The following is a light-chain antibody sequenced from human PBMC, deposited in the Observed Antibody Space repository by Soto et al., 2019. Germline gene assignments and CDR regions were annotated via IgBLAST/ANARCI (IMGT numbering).Light chain of an antibody. CDR2: DAS. V-gene: IGKV1-5*01. CDR3: QQLNSYPIT. CDR1: QSISSW. Sequence: DIQMTQSPSTLSASVVDRFTITFRASQSISSWLAWYQQKPGKAPRLLIYDASSLESGVPSRFSGSGSGTEFTLTISSLQPDDFATYYCQQLNSYPITFGQGTRLEI. J-gene: IGKJ5*01.